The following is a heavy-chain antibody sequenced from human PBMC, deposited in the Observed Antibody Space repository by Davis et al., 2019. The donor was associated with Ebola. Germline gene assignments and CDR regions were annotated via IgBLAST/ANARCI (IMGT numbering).Heavy chain of an antibody. Sequence: MPSDTLSLTCTVSGGPISNYYWSWIPQSPGKGLEWIGYIYYSGSTTYNPSLKSRVTISVDTSQNQFSLKLTSVTAADTAVYYCARGAGSAVAQLLWGQGTMVTVSS. V-gene: IGHV4-59*01. D-gene: IGHD6-19*01. J-gene: IGHJ3*01. CDR3: ARGAGSAVAQLL. CDR1: GGPISNYY. CDR2: IYYSGST.